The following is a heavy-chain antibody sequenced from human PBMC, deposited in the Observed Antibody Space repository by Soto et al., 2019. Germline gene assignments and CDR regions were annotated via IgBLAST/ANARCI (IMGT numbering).Heavy chain of an antibody. J-gene: IGHJ4*02. CDR2: ISGSGGST. Sequence: GGSLGLSCSSSGFTFSSYAMSWVRQAPGKGLEWVSAISGSGGSTYYADSVKGRFTISRDNSKNTLYLQMNSLRAEDTAVYYCAKAPVVVPAATLFYYWGQGTLVTVSS. CDR3: AKAPVVVPAATLFYY. CDR1: GFTFSSYA. D-gene: IGHD2-2*01. V-gene: IGHV3-23*01.